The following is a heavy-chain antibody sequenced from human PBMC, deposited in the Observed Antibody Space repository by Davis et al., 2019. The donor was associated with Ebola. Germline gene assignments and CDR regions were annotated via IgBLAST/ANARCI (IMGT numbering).Heavy chain of an antibody. J-gene: IGHJ5*02. CDR2: IWYDGSNK. CDR1: GFIFSDAW. Sequence: GESLKISCAASGFIFSDAWMSWVRQAPGKGLEWVAVIWYDGSNKYYADSVKGRFTISRDNSKNTLYLQMNSLRAEDTAVYYCARDHWENWFDPWGQGTLVTVSS. D-gene: IGHD1-26*01. V-gene: IGHV3-33*08. CDR3: ARDHWENWFDP.